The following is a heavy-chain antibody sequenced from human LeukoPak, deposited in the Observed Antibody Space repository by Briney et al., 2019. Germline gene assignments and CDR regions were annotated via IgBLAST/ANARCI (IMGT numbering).Heavy chain of an antibody. CDR2: IYYSGST. CDR3: AREASFWSGYTRKGDWFDP. D-gene: IGHD3-3*01. CDR1: GGSISSSSYY. Sequence: SETLSLTCTVSGGSISSSSYYWGWIRQPPGKGLEWIGSIYYSGSTYYSPSLKSRVTISVDTSKNQFSLKLSSVTAADTAVCYCAREASFWSGYTRKGDWFDPWGQGTLVTVSS. V-gene: IGHV4-39*07. J-gene: IGHJ5*02.